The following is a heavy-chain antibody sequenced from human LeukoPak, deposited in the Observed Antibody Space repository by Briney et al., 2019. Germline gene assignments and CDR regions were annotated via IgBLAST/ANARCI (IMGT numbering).Heavy chain of an antibody. J-gene: IGHJ3*02. CDR1: GGSIGSYY. CDR2: IYYSGST. D-gene: IGHD3-3*01. V-gene: IGHV4-59*01. CDR3: ARSGRGLRFLEWLPPHDAFDI. Sequence: SETLSLTCTVSGGSIGSYYWSWIRQPPGKGLEWIGYIYYSGSTNYNPSLKSRVTISVDTSKNQFSLKLSSVTAADTAVYYCARSGRGLRFLEWLPPHDAFDIWGQGTMVTVSS.